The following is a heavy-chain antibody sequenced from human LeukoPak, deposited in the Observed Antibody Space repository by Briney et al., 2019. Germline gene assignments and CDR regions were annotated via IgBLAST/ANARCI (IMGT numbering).Heavy chain of an antibody. CDR3: ARGPTIFGVVILGEYYFDY. J-gene: IGHJ4*02. V-gene: IGHV3-23*01. D-gene: IGHD3-3*01. CDR1: GFTFSIYA. CDR2: VSGSGDST. Sequence: QPGGSLRLSRAASGFTFSIYAMSWVRHAPGKGLGCVSAVSGSGDSTYYADSVRGRFAISRDNSRNTLYLQMNSLRAEDTAVYYCARGPTIFGVVILGEYYFDYWGQGNLVTVSS.